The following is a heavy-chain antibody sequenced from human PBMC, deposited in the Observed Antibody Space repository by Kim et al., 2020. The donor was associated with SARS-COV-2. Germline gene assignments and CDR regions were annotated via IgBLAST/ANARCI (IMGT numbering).Heavy chain of an antibody. CDR3: ARIHATGFTQDDS. J-gene: IGHJ4*02. Sequence: SETLSLTCTVSGGSISSNGYYWGWIRQPPGKGLEYIGTIYYSGITYYNPSLNSRVTISVDTSKNQFSLKLRSVTAADTAVYYCARIHATGFTQDDSWGQRTLGTLS. V-gene: IGHV4-39*01. CDR2: IYYSGIT. D-gene: IGHD2-15*01. CDR1: GGSISSNGYY.